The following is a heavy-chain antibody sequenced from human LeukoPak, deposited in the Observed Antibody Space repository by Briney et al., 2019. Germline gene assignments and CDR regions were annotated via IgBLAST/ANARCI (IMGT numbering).Heavy chain of an antibody. CDR1: GFTFSSYA. Sequence: AGGSLRLPCAASGFTFSSYAMHWVRQAPGKGLEWVAVISYDGSNKCYADSVKGRFTISRDNSKNTLYLQMNSLRAEDTAVYYCARGNLEYGDHGRVDYWGQGTLVTVSS. D-gene: IGHD4-17*01. CDR2: ISYDGSNK. V-gene: IGHV3-30-3*01. CDR3: ARGNLEYGDHGRVDY. J-gene: IGHJ4*02.